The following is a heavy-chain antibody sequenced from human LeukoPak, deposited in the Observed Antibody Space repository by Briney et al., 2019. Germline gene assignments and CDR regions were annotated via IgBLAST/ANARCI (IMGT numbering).Heavy chain of an antibody. Sequence: SVKVSCKASGGTFSSYAISWVRQSPGQGLEWMGRIIPILGIANYAQKFQGRVTITADKSTSTAYMELSSLRSEDTAVYYCDLRYYEGSYFDLWGRGTLVTVSS. CDR3: DLRYYEGSYFDL. CDR2: IIPILGIA. D-gene: IGHD3-22*01. V-gene: IGHV1-69*04. J-gene: IGHJ2*01. CDR1: GGTFSSYA.